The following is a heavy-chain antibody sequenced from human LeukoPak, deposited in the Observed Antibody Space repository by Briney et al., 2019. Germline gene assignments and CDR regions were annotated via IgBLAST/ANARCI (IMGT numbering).Heavy chain of an antibody. Sequence: ASVTVSCKASGYAFTSYYMHWVRQAPGQGLEWMGIINPSGGSTSYAQKFQGRVTMTRDTSTSTVYMELSSLRSEDTAVYYCARDREGFGEFKDYWGQGTLVTVSS. CDR3: ARDREGFGEFKDY. V-gene: IGHV1-46*01. D-gene: IGHD3-10*01. CDR1: GYAFTSYY. J-gene: IGHJ4*02. CDR2: INPSGGST.